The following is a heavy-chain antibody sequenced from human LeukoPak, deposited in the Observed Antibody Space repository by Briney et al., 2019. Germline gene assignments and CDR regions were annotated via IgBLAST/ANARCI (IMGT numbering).Heavy chain of an antibody. CDR3: TRQVPDSYGPPYYGMDV. CDR1: GFTFSGSA. Sequence: PGGSLRLSCAASGFTFSGSAMHWVRQASGKGLEWVGRIRSKANSYATAYAASVKGRFTISRDDSKNTAYLQMNSLKTEDTAVYYCTRQVPDSYGPPYYGMDVWGQGTTVTVSS. V-gene: IGHV3-73*01. J-gene: IGHJ6*02. D-gene: IGHD5-18*01. CDR2: IRSKANSYAT.